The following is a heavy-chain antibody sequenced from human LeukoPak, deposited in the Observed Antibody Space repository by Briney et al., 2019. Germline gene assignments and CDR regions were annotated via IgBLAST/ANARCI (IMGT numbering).Heavy chain of an antibody. J-gene: IGHJ6*03. CDR2: MIPNSGNR. D-gene: IGHD1-26*01. Sequence: ASVKVSCKASGYTFTIYDINWVRQATGQGLEWMGWMIPNSGNRGYAQKFQGRVTITRKTSISTAYMELSSLRSEDTALYYCARAAATLDYYYDTDVWGKGTAVTVSS. CDR3: ARAAATLDYYYDTDV. CDR1: GYTFTIYD. V-gene: IGHV1-8*03.